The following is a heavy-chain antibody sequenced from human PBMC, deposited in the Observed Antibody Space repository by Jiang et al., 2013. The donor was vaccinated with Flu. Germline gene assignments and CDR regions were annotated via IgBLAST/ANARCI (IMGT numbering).Heavy chain of an antibody. J-gene: IGHJ6*02. CDR3: ARLTDSNYYYGMDV. D-gene: IGHD3-9*01. CDR2: IGSDPASI. CDR1: GFSFSFS. Sequence: GGPLRLSCAASGFSFSFSMNWVRQAPGKGLEWVSYIGSDPASIYYTDSVRGRFTISRDNAKTSLYLQMNSLRDEDTAVYYCARLTDSNYYYGMDVWGQGTTVTV. V-gene: IGHV3-48*02.